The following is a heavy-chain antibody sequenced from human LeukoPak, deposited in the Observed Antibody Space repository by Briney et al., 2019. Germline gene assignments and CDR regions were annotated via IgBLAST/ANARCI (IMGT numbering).Heavy chain of an antibody. V-gene: IGHV4-59*01. CDR3: ASLTTADAFDI. CDR1: GGSISSYY. Sequence: SETLSLTCTVSGGSISSYYWSWIRQPPGKGLEWIGYIYDSGSTNYNPSLKSRVTISVDTSTNQFSLKLSSVTAADTAVFYCASLTTADAFDIWGQGTMVTVSS. J-gene: IGHJ3*02. CDR2: IYDSGST. D-gene: IGHD3-22*01.